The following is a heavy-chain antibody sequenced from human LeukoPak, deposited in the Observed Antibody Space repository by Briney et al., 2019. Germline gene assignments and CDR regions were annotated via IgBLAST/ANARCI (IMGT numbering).Heavy chain of an antibody. CDR2: INPNSGGT. CDR1: GYTFTGYY. D-gene: IGHD2-15*01. V-gene: IGHV1-2*02. J-gene: IGHJ6*03. CDR3: ASQVVVAATQLKYYYYYMDV. Sequence: ASVKVSGKASGYTFTGYYMHWVRQAPGQGLEWMGWINPNSGGTNYAQKFQGRVTMTRDTSISTAYMELSRLRSDDTAVYYCASQVVVAATQLKYYYYYMDVWGKGTTVTVSS.